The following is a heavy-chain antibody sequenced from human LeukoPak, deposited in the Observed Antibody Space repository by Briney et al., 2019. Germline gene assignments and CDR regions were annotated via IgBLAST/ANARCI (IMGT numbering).Heavy chain of an antibody. CDR2: IYPSDSDT. V-gene: IGHV5-51*01. Sequence: GESLKISCKGSGYSFTSYWIGWARQMPGKGLEWMGIIYPSDSDTKYSPSFQGQVTISVDKSITTAYLQWSSLKASDTALYYCARHTQHGEDYWGQGTLVTVSS. J-gene: IGHJ4*02. D-gene: IGHD2-21*01. CDR1: GYSFTSYW. CDR3: ARHTQHGEDY.